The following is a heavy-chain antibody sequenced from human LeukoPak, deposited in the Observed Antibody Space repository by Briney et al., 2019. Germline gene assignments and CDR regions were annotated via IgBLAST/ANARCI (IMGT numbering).Heavy chain of an antibody. CDR3: ARSGGNSGGY. J-gene: IGHJ4*02. CDR1: GNSVGSGRFY. Sequence: SQTLSLTCTVSGNSVGSGRFYWSWIRRSPGKGLEWIGFISYSGSTSYNPSLKSRVTVSVDTSQNQFSLKLDSVTAADTAVYYCARSGGNSGGYWGQGTLVIVSS. V-gene: IGHV4-30-4*01. CDR2: ISYSGST. D-gene: IGHD4-23*01.